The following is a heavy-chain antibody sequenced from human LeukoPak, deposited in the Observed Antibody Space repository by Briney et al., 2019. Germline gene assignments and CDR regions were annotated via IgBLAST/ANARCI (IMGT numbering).Heavy chain of an antibody. J-gene: IGHJ4*02. D-gene: IGHD1-26*01. V-gene: IGHV3-66*01. CDR1: GFTVSGNY. CDR3: ASSSGSYYRGFDY. Sequence: GGSLRLSCAASGFTVSGNYMSWVRQAPGKGLEWVSVIYSGGSTYYADSVKGRFTISRDNSKNTLYLQMNSLRAEDTAVYYCASSSGSYYRGFDYWGQGTLVTVSS. CDR2: IYSGGST.